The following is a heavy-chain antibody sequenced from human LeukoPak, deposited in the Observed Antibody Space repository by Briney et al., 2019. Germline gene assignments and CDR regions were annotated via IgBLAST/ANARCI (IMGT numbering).Heavy chain of an antibody. J-gene: IGHJ6*03. CDR1: GGSISSYY. Sequence: PSETLSLTCTVSGGSISSYYWSWIRQPPGKGLEWIGYIYYSGSTNFNPSLKSRVTILVDTSKNQFSLKLSSVTAADTAVYYCARVPRSYYYYYYMDVWGKGTTVTVSS. V-gene: IGHV4-59*01. CDR2: IYYSGST. CDR3: ARVPRSYYYYYYMDV.